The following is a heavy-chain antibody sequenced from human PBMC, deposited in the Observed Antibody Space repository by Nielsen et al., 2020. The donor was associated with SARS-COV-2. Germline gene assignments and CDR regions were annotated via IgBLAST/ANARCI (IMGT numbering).Heavy chain of an antibody. J-gene: IGHJ4*02. V-gene: IGHV5-51*01. CDR3: ARSPVITFGGVIVHFDY. CDR1: GYSFTSYW. D-gene: IGHD3-16*02. Sequence: GESLKISCKGSGYSFTSYWITWVRQMPGKGLEWMGIIYPGDSDTRYSPSFQGQVTISADKSISTAYLQWSSLKASDTAMYYCARSPVITFGGVIVHFDYWGQGTLVTVSS. CDR2: IYPGDSDT.